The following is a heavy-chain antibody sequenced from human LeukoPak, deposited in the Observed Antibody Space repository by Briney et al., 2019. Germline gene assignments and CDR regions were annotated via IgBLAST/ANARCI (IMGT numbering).Heavy chain of an antibody. CDR1: GYTFTNNY. Sequence: ASVKVSCKASGYTFTNNYLHWVRQAPGQGLEWMGWISAYNGNTNYAQKLQGRVTMTTDTSTSTAYMELRSLRSDGTAVYYCARDRYSSSWGGFDYWGQGTLVTVSS. CDR3: ARDRYSSSWGGFDY. V-gene: IGHV1-18*04. J-gene: IGHJ4*02. CDR2: ISAYNGNT. D-gene: IGHD6-13*01.